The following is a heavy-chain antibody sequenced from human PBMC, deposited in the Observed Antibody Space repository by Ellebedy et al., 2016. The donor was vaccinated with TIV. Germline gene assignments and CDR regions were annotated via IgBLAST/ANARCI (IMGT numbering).Heavy chain of an antibody. D-gene: IGHD1-26*01. CDR2: INPSPGST. J-gene: IGHJ4*02. CDR3: VRRSGSYHLDN. Sequence: AASVKVSCKASGYTFTSYYLHWVRQAPGQGLEWMGIINPSPGSTIYAQKFQGRVTMTRDTSTSTVSMELSSLRSEDTAVYYCVRRSGSYHLDNWGQGTLVTVSS. V-gene: IGHV1-46*01. CDR1: GYTFTSYY.